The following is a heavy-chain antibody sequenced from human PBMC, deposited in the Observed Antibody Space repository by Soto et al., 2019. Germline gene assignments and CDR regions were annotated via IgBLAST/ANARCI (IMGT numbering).Heavy chain of an antibody. CDR3: ARLVYDARLNYMYFDF. Sequence: SETLSLTCAVSGVSISSGNWWTWVRQTPQRGLEYIGEIFHDGTANYYPSFERRVAISVDTSKNQFSLKLTSVTAADTAIYFCARLVYDARLNYMYFDFWGQGALVTVSS. V-gene: IGHV4-4*02. D-gene: IGHD6-6*01. J-gene: IGHJ4*02. CDR1: GVSISSGNW. CDR2: IFHDGTA.